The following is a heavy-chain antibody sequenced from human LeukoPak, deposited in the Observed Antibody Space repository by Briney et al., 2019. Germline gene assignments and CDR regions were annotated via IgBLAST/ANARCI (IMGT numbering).Heavy chain of an antibody. Sequence: SETLSLTCTVSGGSISSSSYYWGWIRQPPGKGLEWIGSIYYSGSTYYNPSLKSRVTISVDTSKNQFSLKLSSVTAADTAVYYCARALASTAVKRVGAFDIWGQGTMVTVSS. CDR3: ARALASTAVKRVGAFDI. J-gene: IGHJ3*02. CDR2: IYYSGST. V-gene: IGHV4-39*07. CDR1: GGSISSSSYY. D-gene: IGHD4-23*01.